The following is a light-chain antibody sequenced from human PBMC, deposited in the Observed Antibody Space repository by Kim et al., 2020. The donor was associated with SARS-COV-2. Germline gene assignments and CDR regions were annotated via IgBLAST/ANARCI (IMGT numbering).Light chain of an antibody. CDR1: QGISSY. J-gene: IGKJ4*01. CDR2: AAS. Sequence: DIQLTQSPSFLSASVGDRVTITCRASQGISSYLAWYQQKSGKAPKLLIYAASTLQSGVPSRFSGSGSGTEFTLTISSLQPEDFATYYCQQLNTYPVTFAGGTKVDIK. CDR3: QQLNTYPVT. V-gene: IGKV1-9*01.